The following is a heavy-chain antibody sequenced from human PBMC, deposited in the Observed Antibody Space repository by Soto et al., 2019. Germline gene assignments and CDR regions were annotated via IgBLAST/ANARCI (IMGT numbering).Heavy chain of an antibody. V-gene: IGHV3-30*18. J-gene: IGHJ4*02. Sequence: VQLVESGGGVVQPGRSLRLSCAASGFTFSDYAMHWVRQAPGKGLEWVAVVSHEGGNTHYADSVKGRFTICRDSSKNTVSLEMTSPRAEDTSVYYFAKGVRQWLVTSDFNYWGQGALVTVSS. CDR2: VSHEGGNT. D-gene: IGHD6-19*01. CDR1: GFTFSDYA. CDR3: AKGVRQWLVTSDFNY.